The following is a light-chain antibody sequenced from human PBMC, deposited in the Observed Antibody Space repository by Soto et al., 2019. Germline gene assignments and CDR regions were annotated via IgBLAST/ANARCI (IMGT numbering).Light chain of an antibody. CDR2: SAS. CDR3: QQYGSSIT. CDR1: QSVSSSN. J-gene: IGKJ5*01. Sequence: EVVLTQSPGTLSLSPGERATLSCRASQSVSSSNLAWYQQKPGQGPRLLIYSASSRASGIPDRFSGSGSGTDFTLTISRLEPEDFAVYYCQQYGSSITFGQGTRLEIK. V-gene: IGKV3-20*01.